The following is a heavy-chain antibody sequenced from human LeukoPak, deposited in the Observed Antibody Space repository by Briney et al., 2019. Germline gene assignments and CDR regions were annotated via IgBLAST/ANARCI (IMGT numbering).Heavy chain of an antibody. CDR3: ARGPNSNWSGLDY. V-gene: IGHV3-74*01. CDR2: ISPTGSTT. CDR1: GFSFSGHW. J-gene: IGHJ4*02. Sequence: GGSRRLSCTASGFSFSGHWMHWARQLPGKGLVWVSRISPTGSTTSYADSVKGRFTVSRDNAKNTLYLQVNNLRAEDTAVYYCARGPNSNWSGLDYWGQGTLVTVSS. D-gene: IGHD6-6*01.